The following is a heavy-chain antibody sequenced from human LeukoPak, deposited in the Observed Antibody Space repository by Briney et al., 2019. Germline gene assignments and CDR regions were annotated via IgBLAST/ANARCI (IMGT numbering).Heavy chain of an antibody. CDR3: AKGRAYSGSSDPHFDY. D-gene: IGHD1-26*01. CDR1: GFTFNTYA. Sequence: GGSLRLSCAASGFTFNTYAMSWVRQAPGKGLEWVSTVSGSGGSTYYADSVRGRFTISRDNSRNTLYLQMNSLRGEDTAVYYCAKGRAYSGSSDPHFDYWGQGTLVTVSS. CDR2: VSGSGGST. J-gene: IGHJ4*02. V-gene: IGHV3-23*01.